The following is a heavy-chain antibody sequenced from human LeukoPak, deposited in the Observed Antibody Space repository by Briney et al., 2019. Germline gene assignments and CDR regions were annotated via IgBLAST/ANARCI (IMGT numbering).Heavy chain of an antibody. CDR3: ARVGRDCSSINCYWADWFDP. D-gene: IGHD2-2*01. CDR1: GYTFSNYG. V-gene: IGHV1-18*01. Sequence: ASVKVSCKASGYTFSNYGIGWVRDAPGQGPEWMGWISGSTGNTHYAQNVQGRVTMTTDTSTGTAFMELRSLRSDDTAVYYCARVGRDCSSINCYWADWFDPWGQGTLVIVSS. J-gene: IGHJ5*02. CDR2: ISGSTGNT.